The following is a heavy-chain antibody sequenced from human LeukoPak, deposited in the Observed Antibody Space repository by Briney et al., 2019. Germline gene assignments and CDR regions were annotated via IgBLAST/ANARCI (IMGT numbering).Heavy chain of an antibody. J-gene: IGHJ3*02. CDR1: GFTFSSYA. D-gene: IGHD2-2*01. V-gene: IGHV3-64D*06. Sequence: GGSLRLSCSASGFTFSSYAMHWVRQAPGKGLEYVSAISSNGGSTYYADSVKGRFTISRDNSKNTLYLQMSSLRAEDTAVYYCVKDGARYCSSTSCLHTDAFDIWGQGTMVTVSS. CDR2: ISSNGGST. CDR3: VKDGARYCSSTSCLHTDAFDI.